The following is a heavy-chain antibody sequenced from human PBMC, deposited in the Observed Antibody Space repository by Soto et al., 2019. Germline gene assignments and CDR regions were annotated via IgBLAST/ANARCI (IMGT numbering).Heavy chain of an antibody. CDR3: ARMLGATIFDY. J-gene: IGHJ4*02. D-gene: IGHD5-12*01. CDR2: IYYSGSP. Sequence: QVQLQESGPGLVKPSQTLSLTCTVSGGSISSGGYYWNWIRQHPGKGLEWIGYIYYSGSPYYNPSLKSRGTISVDTSKNQFSLKLSSVTAADTAVYYCARMLGATIFDYWGQGTLVTVSS. V-gene: IGHV4-31*03. CDR1: GGSISSGGYY.